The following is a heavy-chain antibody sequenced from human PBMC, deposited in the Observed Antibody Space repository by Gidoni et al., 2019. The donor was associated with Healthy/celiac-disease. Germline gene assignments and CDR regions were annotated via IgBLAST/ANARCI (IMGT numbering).Heavy chain of an antibody. CDR1: GGTFSSYA. CDR2: IIPILGIT. D-gene: IGHD6-19*01. J-gene: IGHJ4*02. CDR3: SGGSAVAGNFDY. V-gene: IGHV1-69*02. Sequence: QVQLVQSGAEVKKPGSSVKVSCKASGGTFSSYALSWVRQAPGQGFEWMGRIIPILGITNYAQKFQGRVTITADKSTTTAYMELNSLRSEDTAVYYCSGGSAVAGNFDYWGQGTLVTVSS.